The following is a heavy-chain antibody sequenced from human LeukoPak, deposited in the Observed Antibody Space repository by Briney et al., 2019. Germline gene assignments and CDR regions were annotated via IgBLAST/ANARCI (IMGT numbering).Heavy chain of an antibody. V-gene: IGHV3-7*01. Sequence: GGSLRLSCAASGFTFSSYWMSWVRQAPGKGLQWVANIKQDGSEKYYVDSVKGRFTISRDNAKNSLYLQMNSLRAEDTAVYYCVRDLGRESIFDYWGQGTLVTVSS. CDR3: VRDLGRESIFDY. CDR2: IKQDGSEK. D-gene: IGHD7-27*01. CDR1: GFTFSSYW. J-gene: IGHJ4*02.